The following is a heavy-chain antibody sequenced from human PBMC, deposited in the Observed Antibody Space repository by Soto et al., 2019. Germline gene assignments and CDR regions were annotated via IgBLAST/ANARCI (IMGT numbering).Heavy chain of an antibody. Sequence: QVQLQESSPGLVKPSQTLSLTCTVSGGSISSGGYYWSWIRQHPEKGLEWIAYIYYSGSTYYNPSIKSRVTISADTSKNQSSLKLSSVTAADTAVYYSARGPGTMAKIDYWGQGTLVTVSS. V-gene: IGHV4-31*03. J-gene: IGHJ4*02. CDR2: IYYSGST. CDR3: ARGPGTMAKIDY. CDR1: GGSISSGGYY. D-gene: IGHD3-10*01.